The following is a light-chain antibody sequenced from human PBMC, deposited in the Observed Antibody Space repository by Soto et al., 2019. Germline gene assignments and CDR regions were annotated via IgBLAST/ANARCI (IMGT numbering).Light chain of an antibody. V-gene: IGKV3-15*01. CDR2: GAS. CDR1: QSVSSN. J-gene: IGKJ1*01. Sequence: EIVMTQSRSTLSVSPGERATLSCSASQSVSSNLAWYQQKPGQAPRLLIYGASARATGIPARFSGSGSGTEFTLTISSLQSEDFAVYYCQQYNNWPPWTFGQGTKVDIK. CDR3: QQYNNWPPWT.